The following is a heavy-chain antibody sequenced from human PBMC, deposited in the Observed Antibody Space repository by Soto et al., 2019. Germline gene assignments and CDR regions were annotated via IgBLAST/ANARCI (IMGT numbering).Heavy chain of an antibody. CDR3: GRYRFILNKLAKFHY. D-gene: IGHD3-16*02. Sequence: SETLSLTSTVSGATVSSDAYYWCWFRQHTGKGLEWIGYIYHTGSTYYTPSLMSRVVISLDTFNNQFSFALTSVTAALAVVYFCGRYRFILNKLAKFHYWARGTHVTLS. J-gene: IGHJ4*02. CDR2: IYHTGST. V-gene: IGHV4-31*03. CDR1: GATVSSDAYY.